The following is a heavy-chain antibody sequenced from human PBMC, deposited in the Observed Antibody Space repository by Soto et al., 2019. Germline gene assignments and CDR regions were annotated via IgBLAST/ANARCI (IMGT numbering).Heavy chain of an antibody. CDR1: GGTFSSYA. Sequence: QVQLVQSGAEVKKPGSSVKVSCKASGGTFSSYAISWVRQAPGQGLEWMGGIIPIFGTANYAQKFQGRVTITADGSTSTAYMELSSLRSEDTAVYYCARVDCSGGSCPEGYYYGMDVWGQGTTVTVSS. V-gene: IGHV1-69*01. D-gene: IGHD2-15*01. CDR2: IIPIFGTA. J-gene: IGHJ6*02. CDR3: ARVDCSGGSCPEGYYYGMDV.